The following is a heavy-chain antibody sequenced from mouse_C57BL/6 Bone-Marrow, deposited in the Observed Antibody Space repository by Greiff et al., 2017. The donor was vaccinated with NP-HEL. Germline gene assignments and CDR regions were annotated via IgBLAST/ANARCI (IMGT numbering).Heavy chain of an antibody. D-gene: IGHD1-1*01. CDR2: ISDGGSYT. V-gene: IGHV5-4*01. J-gene: IGHJ3*01. Sequence: EVQGVESGGGLVKPGGSLKLSCAASRFTFSSYAMSWVRQTPEKRLEWVATISDGGSYTYYPDNVKGRFTISRDNAKNNLYLQMSHLKSEDTAMYYCARGYYYGSFAYWGQGTLVTVSA. CDR1: RFTFSSYA. CDR3: ARGYYYGSFAY.